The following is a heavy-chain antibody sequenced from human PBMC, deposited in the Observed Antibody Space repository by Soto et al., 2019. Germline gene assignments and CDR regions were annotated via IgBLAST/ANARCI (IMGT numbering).Heavy chain of an antibody. CDR1: GGTLSSYT. CDR3: AKAALTTMAYYYGMDV. V-gene: IGHV1-69*13. D-gene: IGHD3-10*01. Sequence: SVKVSCKASGGTLSSYTMRWVRQAPGQGLEWMGGIIPIFGTTTYAHKFQGRVTITADESTSTVYMELSSLRGEDTAVYYCAKAALTTMAYYYGMDVWGQGTTVTVSS. CDR2: IIPIFGTT. J-gene: IGHJ6*02.